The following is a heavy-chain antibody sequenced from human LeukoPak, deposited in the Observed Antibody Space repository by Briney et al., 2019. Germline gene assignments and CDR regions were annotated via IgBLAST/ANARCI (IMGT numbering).Heavy chain of an antibody. CDR1: GFAFSRYS. D-gene: IGHD5-18*01. CDR3: ARDAVDTANAI. V-gene: IGHV3-48*02. Sequence: GGSLRLSCTASGFAFSRYSLNWIRQAPGKGLEWVSYISISGSKVSYADSVRGRFTVSRDDAKNSMYLQMNSLRDEDTAVYYCARDAVDTANAIWGQGTTVTVSS. J-gene: IGHJ6*02. CDR2: ISISGSKV.